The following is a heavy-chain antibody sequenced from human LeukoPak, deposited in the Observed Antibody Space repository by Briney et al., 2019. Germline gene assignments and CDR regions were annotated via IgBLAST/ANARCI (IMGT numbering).Heavy chain of an antibody. CDR1: GYTFTSFG. D-gene: IGHD3-3*01. J-gene: IGHJ4*02. CDR2: IWYDGSKK. V-gene: IGHV3-33*06. Sequence: SCKASGYTFTSFGITWVRQAPGKGLEWVAVIWYDGSKKYYADSVEGRFTISRDDSKSTLYLQMDRLRGDDTAVYYCAYDIRSKFLDQWGQGTLVTVSS. CDR3: AYDIRSKFLDQ.